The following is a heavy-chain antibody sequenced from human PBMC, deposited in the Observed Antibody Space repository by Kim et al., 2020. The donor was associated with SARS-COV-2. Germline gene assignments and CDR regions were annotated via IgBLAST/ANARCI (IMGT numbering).Heavy chain of an antibody. V-gene: IGHV1-69*02. CDR3: ARHRSSSWTHPSFDY. J-gene: IGHJ4*02. Sequence: QKFQGRVTITADKSTSTAYMELSSLRSEDTAVYYCARHRSSSWTHPSFDYWGQGTLVTVSS. D-gene: IGHD6-13*01.